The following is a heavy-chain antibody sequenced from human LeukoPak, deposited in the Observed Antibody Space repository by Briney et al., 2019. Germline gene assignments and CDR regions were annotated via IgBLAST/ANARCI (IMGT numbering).Heavy chain of an antibody. D-gene: IGHD5-12*01. Sequence: GGSLRLSCAASGFTFSTYVMQWVRQAPGKGGEGVAVISKDGSNEDYADSVKGRFSISRDNSKNTLFLQMNSLRVEDTAVYYCARESVARGLFDYWGQGTLVTVSS. V-gene: IGHV3-30*04. CDR1: GFTFSTYV. CDR2: ISKDGSNE. J-gene: IGHJ4*02. CDR3: ARESVARGLFDY.